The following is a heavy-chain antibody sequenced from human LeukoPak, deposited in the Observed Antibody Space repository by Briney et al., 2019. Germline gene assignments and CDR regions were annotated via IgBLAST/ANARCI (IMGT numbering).Heavy chain of an antibody. V-gene: IGHV4-61*01. Sequence: SETLSLTCTVSGGSIRSTTHYWSWIRQPPGKGLEWMGYIYHSGTTNYNPSLRSRVTISVDTSKSQFSLKLCSVTAADTAVYYCATMKAVRVNDFWSGYPDYWGQGTLVTVSS. CDR1: GGSIRSTTHY. J-gene: IGHJ4*02. CDR3: ATMKAVRVNDFWSGYPDY. D-gene: IGHD3-3*01. CDR2: IYHSGTT.